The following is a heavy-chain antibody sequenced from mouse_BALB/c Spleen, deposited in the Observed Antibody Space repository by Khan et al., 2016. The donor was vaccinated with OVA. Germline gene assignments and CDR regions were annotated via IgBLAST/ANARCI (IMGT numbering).Heavy chain of an antibody. CDR1: GYSFTSYL. CDR3: ARGGYSSFAY. D-gene: IGHD1-3*01. V-gene: IGHV1-5*01. J-gene: IGHJ3*01. Sequence: EVQLQQSGTVLARPGASVKMSCKASGYSFTSYLIHWVKQRPGQGLEWIGDIYPGNSDTNYNQKFKDKATLTAGTSANTVYMELSSLTNEDSAVYYCARGGYSSFAYWGQGTLVTVSA. CDR2: IYPGNSDT.